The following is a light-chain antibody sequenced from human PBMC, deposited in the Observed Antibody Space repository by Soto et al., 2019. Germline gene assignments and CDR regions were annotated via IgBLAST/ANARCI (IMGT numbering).Light chain of an antibody. CDR3: ISYTSISTYV. CDR2: GVS. Sequence: QSALTQPASVSGSPGQSITISCTGTSSDVGGYNYVSWYQQHPGKAPKLMIYGVSSRPSGVSNRFSGSKSGNTASLTISGLQAEDEADYFCISYTSISTYVFGTGTKLTVL. V-gene: IGLV2-14*01. CDR1: SSDVGGYNY. J-gene: IGLJ1*01.